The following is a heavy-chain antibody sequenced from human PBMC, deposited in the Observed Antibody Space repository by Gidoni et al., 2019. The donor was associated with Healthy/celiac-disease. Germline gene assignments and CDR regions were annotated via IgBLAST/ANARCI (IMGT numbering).Heavy chain of an antibody. J-gene: IGHJ4*02. CDR1: GGSISSYY. CDR3: ARAGSSGLFDY. D-gene: IGHD6-19*01. Sequence: QVQLQESGPGLVKPSETLSLTCTVPGGSISSYYWRWIRQPPGKGLEWIGYIYYSEGTNYNPSLKSRVTISVDTSKNQFSLKLSSVTAADTAVYYCARAGSSGLFDYWGQGTLVTVSS. V-gene: IGHV4-59*01. CDR2: IYYSEGT.